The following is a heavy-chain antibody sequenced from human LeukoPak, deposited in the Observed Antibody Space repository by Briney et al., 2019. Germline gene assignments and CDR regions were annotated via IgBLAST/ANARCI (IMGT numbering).Heavy chain of an antibody. Sequence: GGSLRLSCVASGFTFSSYWMHWVRQDPRKGLVWVSRINGDGRNINYADSVRGRFAISRDNAKNTLYLQMNTLRVEDTAVYYCTRDLMDYDVSTGLHHYYMDVWGQGTTVTVSS. V-gene: IGHV3-74*01. CDR2: INGDGRNI. J-gene: IGHJ6*02. D-gene: IGHD3-9*01. CDR1: GFTFSSYW. CDR3: TRDLMDYDVSTGLHHYYMDV.